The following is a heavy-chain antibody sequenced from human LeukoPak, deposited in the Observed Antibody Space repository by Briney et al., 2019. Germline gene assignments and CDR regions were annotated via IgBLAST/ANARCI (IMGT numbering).Heavy chain of an antibody. D-gene: IGHD2-21*02. CDR3: ARASGDYYSYFGMDV. CDR2: IKQDGSEK. V-gene: IGHV3-7*03. CDR1: GFTFRSYW. J-gene: IGHJ6*02. Sequence: GGSLRLSCAASGFTFRSYWMSWVRQVPGKGLEWVANIKQDGSEKYYVDSVKGRFTISRDNAKNSLYVQMNSLRAEDTAVYHCARASGDYYSYFGMDVWGQGTTVTVSS.